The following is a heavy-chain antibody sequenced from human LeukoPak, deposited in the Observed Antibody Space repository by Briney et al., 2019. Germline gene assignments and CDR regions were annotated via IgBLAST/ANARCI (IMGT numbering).Heavy chain of an antibody. CDR3: ARGGYGSAFDF. Sequence: GGSLRLSCAASGFTFSSYWMSWVRQAPGKGLESVANIKQDGTDKYYVDSVKGRFTISRDNAKNSLYLQMNNLRAEDTAVYYCARGGYGSAFDFWGQGTLVTVSS. J-gene: IGHJ4*02. V-gene: IGHV3-7*01. CDR2: IKQDGTDK. D-gene: IGHD3-10*01. CDR1: GFTFSSYW.